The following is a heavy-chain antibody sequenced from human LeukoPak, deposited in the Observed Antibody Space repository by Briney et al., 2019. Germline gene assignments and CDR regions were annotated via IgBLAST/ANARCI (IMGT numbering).Heavy chain of an antibody. CDR2: VFYTGST. V-gene: IGHV4-59*08. CDR3: ARLIRAVSDH. D-gene: IGHD4-11*01. J-gene: IGHJ1*01. Sequence: SETLSLTCIVSGVSITNYYWTWIRQPPGEGLEWIGYVFYTGSTNYNPSLESRVTISVDTSKNQVSLKLSSVTAADTAVYYCARLIRAVSDHWGQGTLVTVTS. CDR1: GVSITNYY.